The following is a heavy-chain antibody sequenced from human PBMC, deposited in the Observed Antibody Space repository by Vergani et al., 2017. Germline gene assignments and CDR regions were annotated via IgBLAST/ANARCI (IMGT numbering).Heavy chain of an antibody. CDR3: ARAQYYDFWSGYVS. CDR2: ISGSGGST. Sequence: EVQLLESGGGLVQPGGSLRLSCAASGFTFSSYAMSWVRQAPGKGLEWVSAISGSGGSTYYADSVKGRFTISRDNSKNTLYLQMNSLRAEDTAVYYCARAQYYDFWSGYVSWGQGTLVTVSS. J-gene: IGHJ4*02. D-gene: IGHD3-3*01. CDR1: GFTFSSYA. V-gene: IGHV3-23*01.